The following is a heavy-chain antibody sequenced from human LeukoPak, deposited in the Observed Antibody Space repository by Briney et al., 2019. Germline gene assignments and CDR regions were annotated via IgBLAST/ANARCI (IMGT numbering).Heavy chain of an antibody. D-gene: IGHD2-2*01. V-gene: IGHV3-30*02. CDR2: IRYDGSNK. CDR3: AKDPRRYCSSTTCYDMDY. J-gene: IGHJ4*02. Sequence: GGSLRLSRAASGFTFSSYSMHWVHQAPGKGLEWVAFIRYDGSNKYYADSVKGRFTISRDNSKNTLYLQMNSLRAEDTAVYYCAKDPRRYCSSTTCYDMDYWGQGTLVTVSS. CDR1: GFTFSSYS.